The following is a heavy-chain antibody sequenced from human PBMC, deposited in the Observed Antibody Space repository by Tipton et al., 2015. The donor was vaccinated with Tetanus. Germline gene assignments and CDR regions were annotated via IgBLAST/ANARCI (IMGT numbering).Heavy chain of an antibody. CDR1: GGTFSSYA. J-gene: IGHJ4*02. CDR2: IIPILGIA. Sequence: QLVQSGAEVKKPGSSVKVSCKASGGTFSSYAISWVRQAPGQGLEWMGRIIPILGIANYAQKFQGRVTITADKSTSTAYMELSSLRSEDTAVYYCARAQAGREYYDSSGYYLLDYWGQGTLVTVSS. CDR3: ARAQAGREYYDSSGYYLLDY. V-gene: IGHV1-69*09. D-gene: IGHD3-22*01.